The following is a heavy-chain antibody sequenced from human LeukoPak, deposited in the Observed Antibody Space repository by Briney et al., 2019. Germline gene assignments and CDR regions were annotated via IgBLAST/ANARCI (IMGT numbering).Heavy chain of an antibody. V-gene: IGHV1-46*01. CDR3: AREWSVVAHAFDI. CDR2: INPSGGST. D-gene: IGHD2-2*01. Sequence: ASVKVSCTASGYTFTSYYMHWVRQAPGQGLEWMGIINPSGGSTSYAQKFQGRVTMTRDTSTSTVYMELSSLRSEDTAVYYCAREWSVVAHAFDIWGQGTMVTVSS. CDR1: GYTFTSYY. J-gene: IGHJ3*02.